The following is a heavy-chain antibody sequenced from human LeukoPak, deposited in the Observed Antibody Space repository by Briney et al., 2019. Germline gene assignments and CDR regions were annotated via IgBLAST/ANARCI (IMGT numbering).Heavy chain of an antibody. J-gene: IGHJ4*02. CDR3: ARMTTGHAF. CDR1: GTSFSSYY. CDR2: VNHSGYT. Sequence: TSETLSLTCAVSGTSFSSYYWSWIRQPPGKGLEWIGEVNHSGYTNDNPSLKSRVTISVDTSKNQFSLRLRSVTAADTAVYFCARMTTGHAFWGQGTLVTVSS. V-gene: IGHV4-34*01. D-gene: IGHD4-17*01.